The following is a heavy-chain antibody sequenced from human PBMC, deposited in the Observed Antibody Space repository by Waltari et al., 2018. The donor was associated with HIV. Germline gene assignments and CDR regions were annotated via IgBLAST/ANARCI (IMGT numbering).Heavy chain of an antibody. CDR1: VFTFSSNA. J-gene: IGHJ4*02. Sequence: EVQLLESGGGLVQPGGSLRLSCAASVFTFSSNAMSWVRQAPGKGLEWVSSISGTGGSTHYADSVKGRFTISRDNSKNTLYLQMNSLRAEDTAVYYCAKLGVVVTAIPPDYWGQGTLVTVSS. CDR2: ISGTGGST. V-gene: IGHV3-23*01. D-gene: IGHD2-21*02. CDR3: AKLGVVVTAIPPDY.